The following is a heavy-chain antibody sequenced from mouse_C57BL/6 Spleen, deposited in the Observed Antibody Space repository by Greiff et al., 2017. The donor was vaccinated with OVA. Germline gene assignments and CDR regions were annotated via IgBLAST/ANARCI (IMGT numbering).Heavy chain of an antibody. Sequence: QVQLKQPGAELVRPGSSVKLSCKASGYTFTSYWMHWVKQRPIQGLEWIGNIDPSDSETHYNQKFKDKATLTVDKSSSTAYMQLSSLTSEDSAVYYCARGYYGSTFGDYFDYWGQGTTLTVSS. CDR2: IDPSDSET. CDR3: ARGYYGSTFGDYFDY. D-gene: IGHD1-1*01. V-gene: IGHV1-52*01. J-gene: IGHJ2*01. CDR1: GYTFTSYW.